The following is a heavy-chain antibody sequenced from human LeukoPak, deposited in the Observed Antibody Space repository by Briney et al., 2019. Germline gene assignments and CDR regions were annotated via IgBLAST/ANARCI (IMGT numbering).Heavy chain of an antibody. D-gene: IGHD4-23*01. J-gene: IGHJ4*02. CDR1: GGSISSGGYY. Sequence: SETLSLTCTVSGGSISSGGYYWSWIRQHPGKGLEWIGYIYYGGSTYYNPSLKSRVTISVDTSKNQFSLKLSSVTAADTAVYYCARAQTYMTTVVRYYFDYWGQGTLVTVSS. CDR2: IYYGGST. CDR3: ARAQTYMTTVVRYYFDY. V-gene: IGHV4-31*03.